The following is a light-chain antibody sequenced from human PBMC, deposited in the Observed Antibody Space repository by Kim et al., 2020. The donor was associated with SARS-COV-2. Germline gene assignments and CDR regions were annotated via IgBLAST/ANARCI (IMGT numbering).Light chain of an antibody. Sequence: SYELTQPPSVSVSPGQTARITCSGDPLTKQYAYWYQQKPGEAPVLIIYKDTERPSGIPERFSGSSSGTTVTLTISGVQAEDEADYYCQSVDSSGTYPVFCGETQLTVL. CDR3: QSVDSSGTYPV. CDR2: KDT. J-gene: IGLJ2*01. CDR1: PLTKQY. V-gene: IGLV3-25*03.